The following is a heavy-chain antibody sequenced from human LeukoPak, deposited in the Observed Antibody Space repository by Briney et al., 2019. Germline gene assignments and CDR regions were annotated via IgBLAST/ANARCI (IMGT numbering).Heavy chain of an antibody. CDR3: AKDVAWGRMDL. J-gene: IGHJ4*02. Sequence: GGSLRLFCAASGFTFSTYWMSCARPAPGKGLEWAAIINQDGSQKYYVDSVQGRFTISRANAKDSLYLQMDSLRVEDTAVYHCAKDVAWGRMDLWGQGTLATVSS. CDR2: INQDGSQK. D-gene: IGHD3/OR15-3a*01. V-gene: IGHV3-7*01. CDR1: GFTFSTYW.